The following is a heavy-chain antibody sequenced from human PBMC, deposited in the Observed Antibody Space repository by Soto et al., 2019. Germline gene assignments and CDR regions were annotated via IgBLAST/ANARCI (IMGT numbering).Heavy chain of an antibody. J-gene: IGHJ3*02. V-gene: IGHV4-30-4*01. D-gene: IGHD2-15*01. Sequence: PSETLSLTCTVSGGSISSGDYYWSWIRQPPGKGLEWIGYIYYSGSTYYNPSLKSRVTISVDTSKNQFSLKLSSVTAADTAVYYCARSGARVVVAARGAFDIWGQGTMVTVS. CDR1: GGSISSGDYY. CDR2: IYYSGST. CDR3: ARSGARVVVAARGAFDI.